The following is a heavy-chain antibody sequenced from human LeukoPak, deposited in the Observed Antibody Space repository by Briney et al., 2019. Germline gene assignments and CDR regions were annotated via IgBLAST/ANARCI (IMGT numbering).Heavy chain of an antibody. CDR2: IYTSGST. Sequence: SETLSLTCTVSGGSISSYYWSWIRQPAGKGLEWFGRIYTSGSTNYNPSLKSRVTMSVDTSKNQFSLKLSSVTAADTAVYYCARTPDLEWLFYFDYWGQGTLVTVSS. CDR1: GGSISSYY. CDR3: ARTPDLEWLFYFDY. D-gene: IGHD3-3*01. V-gene: IGHV4-4*07. J-gene: IGHJ4*02.